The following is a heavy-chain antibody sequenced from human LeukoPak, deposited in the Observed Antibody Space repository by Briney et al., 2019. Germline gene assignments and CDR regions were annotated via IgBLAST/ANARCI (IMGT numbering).Heavy chain of an antibody. D-gene: IGHD2-2*01. CDR3: ARGSSSTSPIDY. CDR1: GFTFSSYA. Sequence: GRSLRLSCAASGFTFSSYAMHWVRQAPGKGLEWVAVIWYDGSNKYYADSVKGRFTISRDNSKNTLYLQMNSLRAEDTAVYYCARGSSSTSPIDYWGQGTLVTVSS. CDR2: IWYDGSNK. V-gene: IGHV3-33*08. J-gene: IGHJ4*02.